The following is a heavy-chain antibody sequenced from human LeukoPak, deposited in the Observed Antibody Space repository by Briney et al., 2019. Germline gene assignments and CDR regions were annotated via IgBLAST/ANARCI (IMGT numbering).Heavy chain of an antibody. V-gene: IGHV3-30*02. J-gene: IGHJ6*04. CDR1: GFTFSSYA. CDR3: AKDFRGYMDV. D-gene: IGHD6-25*01. CDR2: IRYDGSNK. Sequence: GGSLRLSCAASGFTFSSYAMSWVRQAPGKGLEWVAFIRYDGSNKYVTDSVKGRFTVSRDNSKSTVYLQMNSLRVEDTAVYYCAKDFRGYMDVWGKGTPVTGSS.